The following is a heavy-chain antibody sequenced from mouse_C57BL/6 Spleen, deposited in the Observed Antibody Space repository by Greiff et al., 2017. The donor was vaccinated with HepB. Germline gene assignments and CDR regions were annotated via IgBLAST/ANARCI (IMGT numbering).Heavy chain of an antibody. D-gene: IGHD2-3*01. Sequence: QVQLQQSGAELARPGASVKLSCKASGYTFTSYGISWVKQRTGQGLEWIGEIYPRSGNTYYNEKFKGKATLTADESSSTAYMELRSLTSEDSAVYFCARQDDHWYFDVWGTGTTVTVSS. CDR3: ARQDDHWYFDV. CDR1: GYTFTSYG. V-gene: IGHV1-81*01. CDR2: IYPRSGNT. J-gene: IGHJ1*03.